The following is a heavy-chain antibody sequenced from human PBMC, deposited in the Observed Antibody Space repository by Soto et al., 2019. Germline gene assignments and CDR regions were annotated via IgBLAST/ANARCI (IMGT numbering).Heavy chain of an antibody. CDR2: ISLNRDGT. V-gene: IGHV1-18*01. CDR3: ARVVPGAEAWFGP. D-gene: IGHD2-2*01. J-gene: IGHJ5*02. CDR1: GYTFSNYG. Sequence: QVQLVQSGGEVKRPGASVKVSCKTSGYTFSNYGITWVRQAPGQPLEWLGRISLNRDGTNYAQKFQGRVSMTTDTSTTTAYMELRSLRSDDTAVYYCARVVPGAEAWFGPWGQGTLVTVSS.